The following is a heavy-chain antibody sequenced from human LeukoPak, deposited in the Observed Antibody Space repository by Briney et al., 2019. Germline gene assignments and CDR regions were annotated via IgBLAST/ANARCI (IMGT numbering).Heavy chain of an antibody. CDR3: AKDRVRGVIIYLEWIDP. Sequence: GRSLRLSCAASGFTFSSYAMHWVRQAPGKGLEWVADISYDGSNKFYADSVKGRFTISRDNSKNTLYLQMNSRRAEDTAVYYCAKDRVRGVIIYLEWIDPCGQGTLVTVSS. V-gene: IGHV3-30*18. D-gene: IGHD3-10*01. CDR1: GFTFSSYA. J-gene: IGHJ5*02. CDR2: ISYDGSNK.